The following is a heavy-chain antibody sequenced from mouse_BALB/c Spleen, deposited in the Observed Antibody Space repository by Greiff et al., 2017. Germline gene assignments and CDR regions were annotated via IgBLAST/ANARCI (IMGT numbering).Heavy chain of an antibody. CDR3: ARRKYGNYAAMDY. V-gene: IGHV5-4*02. J-gene: IGHJ4*01. CDR2: ISDGGSYT. D-gene: IGHD2-10*02. CDR1: GFTFSDYY. Sequence: EVKVVESGGGLVKPGGSLKLSCAASGFTFSDYYMYWVRQTPEKRLEWVATISDGGSYTYYPDSVKGRFTISRDNAKNNLYLQMSSLKSEDTAMYYCARRKYGNYAAMDYWGQGTSVTVSS.